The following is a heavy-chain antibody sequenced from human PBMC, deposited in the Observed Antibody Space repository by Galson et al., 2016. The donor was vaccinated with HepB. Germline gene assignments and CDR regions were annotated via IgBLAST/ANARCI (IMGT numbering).Heavy chain of an antibody. CDR2: ISTDGRTA. J-gene: IGHJ3*01. D-gene: IGHD2-2*01. CDR1: GFTGSSYW. CDR3: VRAGPEVGTAPFAL. Sequence: SLRLACAAAGFTGSSYWMHWVRQAPGKGLVWVSRISTDGRTANLADSVKGRFTISRETARNTVYLQMNTLRAEDTAVYYCVRAGPEVGTAPFALWVLGPLVPVSS. V-gene: IGHV3-74*01.